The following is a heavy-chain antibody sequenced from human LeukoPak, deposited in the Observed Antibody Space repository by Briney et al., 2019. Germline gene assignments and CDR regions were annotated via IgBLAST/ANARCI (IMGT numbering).Heavy chain of an antibody. CDR3: ARDRGIATTQPFDF. CDR2: IYTSVST. V-gene: IGHV4-4*07. J-gene: IGHJ4*02. CDR1: GSSISNYY. D-gene: IGHD6-13*01. Sequence: SETLSLTCTVSGSSISNYYWSWIRQPAGRGLEWIGRIYTSVSTTYNPSPKSRVTISVDKSKNQFSLRLTSVPGADTAVYYCARDRGIATTQPFDFWGQGTLVTVSS.